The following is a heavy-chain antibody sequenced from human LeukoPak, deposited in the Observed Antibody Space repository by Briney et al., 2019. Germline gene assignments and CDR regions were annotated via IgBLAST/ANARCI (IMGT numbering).Heavy chain of an antibody. CDR3: ARGLNILTGYYNPFLLPAFDI. D-gene: IGHD3-9*01. V-gene: IGHV4-31*03. Sequence: PSQTLSLTCTVSGGSISSGGYYWSWIRQHPGKGLEWIGYIYYSGSTYYNPSLKSRVTISVDTSKNQFSLKLSSVTAADTAVYYCARGLNILTGYYNPFLLPAFDIWGQGTMVTVSS. J-gene: IGHJ3*02. CDR2: IYYSGST. CDR1: GGSISSGGYY.